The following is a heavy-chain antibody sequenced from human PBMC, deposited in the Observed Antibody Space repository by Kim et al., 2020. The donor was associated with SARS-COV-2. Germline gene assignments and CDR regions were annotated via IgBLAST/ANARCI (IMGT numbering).Heavy chain of an antibody. CDR2: T. CDR3: ARAPAAGTFDY. D-gene: IGHD6-13*01. V-gene: IGHV1-46*01. Sequence: TSYAQKFHGRVTMTRDTSTSTVYMELSSLRSEDTAVYYCARAPAAGTFDYWGQGTLVTVSS. J-gene: IGHJ4*02.